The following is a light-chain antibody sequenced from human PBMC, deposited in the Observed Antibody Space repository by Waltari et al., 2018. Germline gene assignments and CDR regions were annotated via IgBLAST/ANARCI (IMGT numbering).Light chain of an antibody. CDR2: SAS. J-gene: IGKJ5*01. CDR3: QQYNNWPPIT. V-gene: IGKV3D-15*01. CDR1: QSVSNS. Sequence: EIVMTQSPPTLSVSPGERATLPCRASQSVSNSLAWYQHRPGRAPLRLIHSASTRAPGVPARFSGSGSETEFTLTISNLQSEDFALYYCQQYNNWPPITFGQGTRLEIK.